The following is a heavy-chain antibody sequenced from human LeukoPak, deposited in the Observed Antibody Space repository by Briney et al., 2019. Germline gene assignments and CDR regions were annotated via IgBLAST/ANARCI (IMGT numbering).Heavy chain of an antibody. J-gene: IGHJ4*02. V-gene: IGHV3-49*04. D-gene: IGHD7-27*01. CDR3: TRDTGDGFDY. CDR2: IRSEAYGGTT. Sequence: GRSLRLSCTASGFTFGDYAMSWVRQAPGKGLEWVGFIRSEAYGGTTEYAASVKGRFTISRDDSKSIAYLQMNSLKTEDTAVYYCTRDTGDGFDYWGQGTLVTVSS. CDR1: GFTFGDYA.